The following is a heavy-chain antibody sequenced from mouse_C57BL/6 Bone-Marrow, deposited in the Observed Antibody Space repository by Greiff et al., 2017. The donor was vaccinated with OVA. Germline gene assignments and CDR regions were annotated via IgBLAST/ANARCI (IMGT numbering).Heavy chain of an antibody. CDR1: GYTFTSYW. Sequence: VQLQQSGAELVRPGTSVKLSCKASGYTFTSYWMHWVKQRPGQGLEWIGVIDPSDSYTNYNQKFKGKATLTVDTSSSTAYMQLSSLTSEDSAVYYCARSTYYSNYEFAYWGQWTLVTVSA. V-gene: IGHV1-59*01. J-gene: IGHJ3*01. CDR3: ARSTYYSNYEFAY. D-gene: IGHD2-5*01. CDR2: IDPSDSYT.